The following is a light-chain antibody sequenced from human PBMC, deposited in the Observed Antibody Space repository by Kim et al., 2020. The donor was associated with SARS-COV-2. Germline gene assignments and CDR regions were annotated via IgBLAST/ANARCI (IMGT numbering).Light chain of an antibody. CDR2: DVS. J-gene: IGLJ2*01. CDR3: SSYTSSSTLVV. V-gene: IGLV2-14*03. Sequence: QSALTQPASVSGSPGQSITISCTGTSSDVGGYNYVSWYQQHPGKAPKLMIYDVSNRPSGVSNRFSGSKSGNTASLTISGLQAEDEADYYCSSYTSSSTLVVFGGWTKLTV. CDR1: SSDVGGYNY.